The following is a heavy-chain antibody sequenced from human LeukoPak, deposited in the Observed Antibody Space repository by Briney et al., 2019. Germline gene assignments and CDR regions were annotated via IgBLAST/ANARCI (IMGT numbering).Heavy chain of an antibody. CDR3: ARQGTYSSAIGMGY. J-gene: IGHJ4*02. Sequence: ASVKVSCKASGYTFTSYAMHWVRQAPGQRLEWMGWINAGNDNTKYSQKFQGRVTMTRDTSTRTVYMEVNSLRSEDTAVYYCARQGTYSSAIGMGYWGQGTLVTVSS. CDR2: INAGNDNT. D-gene: IGHD6-19*01. V-gene: IGHV1-3*01. CDR1: GYTFTSYA.